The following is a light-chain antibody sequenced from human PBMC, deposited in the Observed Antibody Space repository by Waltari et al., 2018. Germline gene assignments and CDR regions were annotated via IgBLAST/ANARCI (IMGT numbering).Light chain of an antibody. CDR1: SSDAGGYNY. J-gene: IGLJ3*02. CDR2: EVS. CDR3: SSYTSSSTLV. V-gene: IGLV2-14*01. Sequence: QSALTQHASVSGSPGQSITISCTGTSSDAGGYNYVYWYQQHPGKAPKLMIYEVSNRPSGVSNRFSGSKSGNTASLTISGLQAEDEADYYCSSYTSSSTLVFGGGTKLTVL.